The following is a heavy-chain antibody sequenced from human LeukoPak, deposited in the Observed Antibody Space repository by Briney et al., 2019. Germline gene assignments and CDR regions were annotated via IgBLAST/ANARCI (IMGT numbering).Heavy chain of an antibody. D-gene: IGHD3-22*01. Sequence: SETLSLTCAVYGGSFSGYYWSWIRQPPGKGLEWIGEINHSGSTNYNPSLKSRVTISVDTSKNQFSLKLSSVTAADTAVYYCARGVIETFDIWGQGTMVTVSS. V-gene: IGHV4-34*01. CDR3: ARGVIETFDI. CDR2: INHSGST. CDR1: GGSFSGYY. J-gene: IGHJ3*02.